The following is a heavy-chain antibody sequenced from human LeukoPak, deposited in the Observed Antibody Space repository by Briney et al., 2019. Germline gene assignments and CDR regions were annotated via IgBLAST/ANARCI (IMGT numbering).Heavy chain of an antibody. CDR2: IYYSGST. CDR3: ARPQDYGDGAFDI. CDR1: GGSISSYY. V-gene: IGHV4-59*08. J-gene: IGHJ3*02. Sequence: SETLSLTCPVSGGSISSYYWSWIRQPPGKGLEWIGYIYYSGSTNYNPSVKSRVTISVDTSKNQFSLKLSSVTAADTAVYYCARPQDYGDGAFDIWGQGTMVTVSS. D-gene: IGHD4-17*01.